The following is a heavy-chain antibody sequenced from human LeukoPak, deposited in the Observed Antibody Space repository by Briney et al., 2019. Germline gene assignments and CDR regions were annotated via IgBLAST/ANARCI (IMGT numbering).Heavy chain of an antibody. Sequence: GASVKVSCKASGYTFTSYDINWVRQATGQGLEWMGWMNPKSGNTGYAQKFQGRITMTRNTSISTAYMELRGLRSEDTAVYYCARAGDKFGFGGNAFDIWGQGTVVIVSS. J-gene: IGHJ3*02. V-gene: IGHV1-8*01. CDR2: MNPKSGNT. D-gene: IGHD3-16*01. CDR3: ARAGDKFGFGGNAFDI. CDR1: GYTFTSYD.